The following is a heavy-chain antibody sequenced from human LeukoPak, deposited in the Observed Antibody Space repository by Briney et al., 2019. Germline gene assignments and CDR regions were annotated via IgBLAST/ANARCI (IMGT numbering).Heavy chain of an antibody. CDR3: ARDAYYGMDV. Sequence: ASVKVSCKASGYTFTGYYMHWVRQAPGQGLEWMGWINPNSGGTNYAQKFQGWVTMTRDTSISTAYMELSRPRSDDTAVYYCARDAYYGMDVWGQGTTVTVSS. V-gene: IGHV1-2*04. CDR2: INPNSGGT. J-gene: IGHJ6*02. CDR1: GYTFTGYY.